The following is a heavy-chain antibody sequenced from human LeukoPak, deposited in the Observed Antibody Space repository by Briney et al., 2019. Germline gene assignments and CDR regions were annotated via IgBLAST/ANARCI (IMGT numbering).Heavy chain of an antibody. J-gene: IGHJ4*02. CDR3: ARSGYSGYEGAY. V-gene: IGHV5-51*01. CDR1: GYSFTTYW. D-gene: IGHD5-12*01. Sequence: GESLKISCKGFGYSFTTYWIDWVRQVPGKGLEWMGIIYPSDSETRYSPSFQGQVTISADKSISTAYVQWSSLKASDTAMYYCARSGYSGYEGAYWGQGTLVTVSS. CDR2: IYPSDSET.